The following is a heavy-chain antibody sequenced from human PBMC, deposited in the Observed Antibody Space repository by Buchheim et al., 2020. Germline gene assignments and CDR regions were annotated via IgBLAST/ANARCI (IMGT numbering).Heavy chain of an antibody. CDR2: ISGSGGNT. J-gene: IGHJ6*02. CDR1: GFTFSSYA. CDR3: AKDLYGDYGMDV. Sequence: EVQLLESGGGLVQPGGSLRLSCAASGFTFSSYAMSWVRQAPGKGLEWVSLISGSGGNTYYAASARGRFTISRDNSKNTLYLQMNSLRAEDTAVYYCAKDLYGDYGMDVWGQGTT. V-gene: IGHV3-23*01. D-gene: IGHD4-17*01.